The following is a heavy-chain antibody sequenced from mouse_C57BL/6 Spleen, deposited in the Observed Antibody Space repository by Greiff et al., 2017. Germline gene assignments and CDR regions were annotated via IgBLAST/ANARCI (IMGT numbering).Heavy chain of an antibody. Sequence: VQLQQPGAELVKPGASVKVSCKASGYTFTSYWMHWVQQRPGQGLEWIVRIHPSDSDTNYNQKFKGKATLTVDKSSSTAYMQLSSLTSEDSAVYYCAITDYYVSSYFDYWGQGTTLTVSS. D-gene: IGHD1-1*01. J-gene: IGHJ2*01. V-gene: IGHV1-74*01. CDR3: AITDYYVSSYFDY. CDR2: IHPSDSDT. CDR1: GYTFTSYW.